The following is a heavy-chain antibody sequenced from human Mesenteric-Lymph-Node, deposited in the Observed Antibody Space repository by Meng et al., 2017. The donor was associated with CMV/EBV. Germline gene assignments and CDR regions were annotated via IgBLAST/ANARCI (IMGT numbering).Heavy chain of an antibody. CDR3: AASGYDSVHAFDI. CDR2: IGTAGDT. CDR1: GFTFSSYD. J-gene: IGHJ3*02. D-gene: IGHD5-12*01. Sequence: GESLKISCAACGFTFSSYDMHWVRQATGKGLEWVSAIGTAGDTYYPGSVKGQFTISRENAKNSLYLQMNSLRAEDTAVYYCAASGYDSVHAFDIWGQETVVTVSS. V-gene: IGHV3-13*03.